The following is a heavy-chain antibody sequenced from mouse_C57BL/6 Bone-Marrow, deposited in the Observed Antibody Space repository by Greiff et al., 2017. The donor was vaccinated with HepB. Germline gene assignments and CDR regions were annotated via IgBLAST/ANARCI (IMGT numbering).Heavy chain of an antibody. CDR1: GYTFTSYW. D-gene: IGHD1-1*01. V-gene: IGHV1-55*01. J-gene: IGHJ2*01. CDR3: ARDEVITTVVATGFDY. Sequence: QVHLQQPGAELVKPGASVKMSCKASGYTFTSYWITWVKQRPGQGLEWIGDIYPGSGSTNYNEKFKSKATLTVDTSSSTAYMQLSSLTSEDSAVYYGARDEVITTVVATGFDYWGQGTTLTVSS. CDR2: IYPGSGST.